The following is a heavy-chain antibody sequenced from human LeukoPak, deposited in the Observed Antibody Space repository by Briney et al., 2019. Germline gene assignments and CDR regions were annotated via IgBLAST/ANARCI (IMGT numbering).Heavy chain of an antibody. CDR3: ASAGDYGGNGEIDY. CDR2: IYYSGST. D-gene: IGHD4-23*01. CDR1: GGSISSGDYY. V-gene: IGHV4-30-4*01. Sequence: PSQTLSLTCTVSGGSISSGDYYWSWIRQPPGKGLEWIGYIYYSGSTYYNPSLKSRVTISVDTSKNQFSLRLSSVTADDTAVYYCASAGDYGGNGEIDYWGQGTLVPVSS. J-gene: IGHJ4*02.